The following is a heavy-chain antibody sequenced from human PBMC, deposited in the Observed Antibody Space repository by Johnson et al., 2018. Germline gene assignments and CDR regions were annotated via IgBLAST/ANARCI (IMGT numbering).Heavy chain of an antibody. CDR2: INWNAGST. D-gene: IGHD3-16*02. J-gene: IGHJ1*01. CDR1: GFSFEDYG. V-gene: IGHV3-20*04. Sequence: VQLVESGGGVVRPGGSLRLSCAASGFSFEDYGLSLVRQVPGKGLEGVAGINWNAGSTGYADSVKGRFTISRDNAKNSLYLQLKSLEVEDTALYYCARTTRNYCYTTSCFAQYFQHWGQGTLVTVSS. CDR3: ARTTRNYCYTTSCFAQYFQH.